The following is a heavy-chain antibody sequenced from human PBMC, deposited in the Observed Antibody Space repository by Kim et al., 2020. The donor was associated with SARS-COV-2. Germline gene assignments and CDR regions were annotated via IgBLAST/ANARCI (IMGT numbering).Heavy chain of an antibody. Sequence: ASVKVSCKASGYTFTGYYMHWVRQAPGQGLEWMGRINPNSGGTNYAQKFQGRVTMTRDTSISTAYMELSRLRSDDTAVYYCARDRGGYGDTYNWFDPWGQGTLVTVSS. CDR3: ARDRGGYGDTYNWFDP. CDR2: INPNSGGT. V-gene: IGHV1-2*06. D-gene: IGHD4-17*01. J-gene: IGHJ5*02. CDR1: GYTFTGYY.